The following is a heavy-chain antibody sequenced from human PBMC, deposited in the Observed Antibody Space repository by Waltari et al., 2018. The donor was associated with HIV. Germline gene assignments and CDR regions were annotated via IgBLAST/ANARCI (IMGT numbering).Heavy chain of an antibody. CDR1: GGSFSGYY. D-gene: IGHD1-26*01. CDR2: INQSRTT. V-gene: IGHV4-34*01. CDR3: ARGAPYSGSYSRWCDP. J-gene: IGHJ5*02. Sequence: QVQLQQWGAGLLKPSETLSLTCAVYGGSFSGYYWSWIRKPPGKGLEWIGEINQSRTTNYNPYRKRRVTISVGTAKKQFSLKLSSGTAADTAVYYCARGAPYSGSYSRWCDPWGQGTLVTVSS.